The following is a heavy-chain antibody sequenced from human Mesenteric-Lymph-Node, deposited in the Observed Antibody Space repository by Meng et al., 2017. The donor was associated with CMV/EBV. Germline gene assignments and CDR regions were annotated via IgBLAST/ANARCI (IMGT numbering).Heavy chain of an antibody. CDR1: GFTFSSYS. CDR2: ISSSRKNI. Sequence: GESLKISCAASGFTFSSYSMNWVRQAPGKGLEWIAYISSSRKNINHADSVKGRFTISRDNAKNSLYLQMNSLRAEDTAVYYCARGVRGYQLLYSFDYWGQGTLVTVSS. J-gene: IGHJ4*02. CDR3: ARGVRGYQLLYSFDY. V-gene: IGHV3-48*04. D-gene: IGHD2-2*02.